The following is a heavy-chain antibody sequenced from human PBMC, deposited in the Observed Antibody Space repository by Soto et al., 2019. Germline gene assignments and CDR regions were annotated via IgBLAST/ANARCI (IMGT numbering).Heavy chain of an antibody. CDR2: INHSGST. V-gene: IGHV4-34*01. CDR3: GRYLMWSVGARRFDH. CDR1: GGSFSGYY. J-gene: IGHJ4*02. D-gene: IGHD3-3*01. Sequence: SETLSLTCAVYGGSFSGYYWGWIRQPPGKGLEWIGEINHSGSTNYNPSLKSRVTISVDTSKNQFSLKLSSVTAADTAVYYCGRYLMWSVGARRFDHWGQGTQVTVSS.